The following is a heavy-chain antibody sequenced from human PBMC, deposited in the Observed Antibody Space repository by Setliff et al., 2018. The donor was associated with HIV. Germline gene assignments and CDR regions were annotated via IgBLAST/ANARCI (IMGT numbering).Heavy chain of an antibody. CDR3: ARGPKLTARREGVFDT. CDR2: VYFSGTT. Sequence: SETLSLTCSVSAFTMSSYYWNFFRQPPGGGLEWIGCVYFSGTTNYSPSLKSRVTISIDTSKNQFSLRLNSVTAADTAMYYCARGPKLTARREGVFDTWGRGTMVTVSS. V-gene: IGHV4-59*01. D-gene: IGHD2-21*02. CDR1: AFTMSSYY. J-gene: IGHJ3*02.